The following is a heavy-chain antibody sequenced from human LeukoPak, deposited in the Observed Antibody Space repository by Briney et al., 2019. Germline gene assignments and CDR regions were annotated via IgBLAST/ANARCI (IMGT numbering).Heavy chain of an antibody. CDR2: IYPGDSDT. J-gene: IGHJ6*03. D-gene: IGHD5-12*01. V-gene: IGHV5-51*01. Sequence: GESLKISCKGSGYSFTSYWIGWVRQMPGKGLEWMGIIYPGDSDTRYSPSFQGQVTISADKSISTAYLQWSSLKASDTAMYYCARHLSGYDPGEGYYYYMDVWGKGTTVTVSS. CDR1: GYSFTSYW. CDR3: ARHLSGYDPGEGYYYYMDV.